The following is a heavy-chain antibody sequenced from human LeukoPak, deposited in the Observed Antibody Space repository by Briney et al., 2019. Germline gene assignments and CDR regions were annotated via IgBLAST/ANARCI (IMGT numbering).Heavy chain of an antibody. Sequence: ASVKVSCKASGYTFTNYDINWVRQATGQGLEWMGYMNPNSGNTGYAQKFQDRVTITSDTSISTAYMELSSLRSDDTAVYYCARVSGSYYPGWFDPWGRGTLVTVSS. CDR3: ARVSGSYYPGWFDP. CDR1: GYTFTNYD. CDR2: MNPNSGNT. D-gene: IGHD1-26*01. J-gene: IGHJ5*02. V-gene: IGHV1-8*03.